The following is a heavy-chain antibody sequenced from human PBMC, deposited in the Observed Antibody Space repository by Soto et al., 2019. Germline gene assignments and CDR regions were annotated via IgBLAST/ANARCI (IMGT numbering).Heavy chain of an antibody. CDR3: ARVVGYCSRTSCYTGMNYYYGMDV. CDR2: IIPIFGTA. Sequence: GASVKVSCKASGGTFSSYAISWVRQAPGQGLEWVGGIIPIFGTANYAQKFQGRVTITADESTSTAYMELSSLRSEDTAVYYCARVVGYCSRTSCYTGMNYYYGMDVWGQGTTVTVSS. V-gene: IGHV1-69*13. D-gene: IGHD2-2*02. J-gene: IGHJ6*02. CDR1: GGTFSSYA.